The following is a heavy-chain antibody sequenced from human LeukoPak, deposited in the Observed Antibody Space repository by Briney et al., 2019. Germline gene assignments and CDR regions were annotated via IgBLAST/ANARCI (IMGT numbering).Heavy chain of an antibody. V-gene: IGHV3-7*01. J-gene: IGHJ4*02. Sequence: PGGSLRLSCAASGFTFSHCWMSWVRQAPGKGLERVASIKQDGSQKYYGDSVDGRFTISRDNAKNSLYLQMNSLRAEDTAFYYCSKDDHRLSLDFWGQGTLVTVSS. CDR1: GFTFSHCW. CDR3: SKDDHRLSLDF. CDR2: IKQDGSQK. D-gene: IGHD1-14*01.